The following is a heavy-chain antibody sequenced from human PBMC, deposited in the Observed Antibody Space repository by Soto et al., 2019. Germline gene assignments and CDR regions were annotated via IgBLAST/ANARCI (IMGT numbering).Heavy chain of an antibody. D-gene: IGHD3-22*01. J-gene: IGHJ4*02. CDR2: ISSSSSYI. Sequence: PGGSLRLSWAASGFTFSSYSMNWVRQAPGKGLEWVSSISSSSSYIYYADSVKGRFTISRDNAKNSLYLQMNSLRAEDTAVYYCAIWGAYYYDSSGYHLVYWGQGTLGTV. CDR3: AIWGAYYYDSSGYHLVY. CDR1: GFTFSSYS. V-gene: IGHV3-21*01.